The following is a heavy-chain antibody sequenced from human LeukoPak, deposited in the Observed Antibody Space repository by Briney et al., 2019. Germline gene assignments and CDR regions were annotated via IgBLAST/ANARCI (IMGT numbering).Heavy chain of an antibody. CDR3: ARVVYSGYDFRGAMDV. Sequence: SETLSLTCTISGGSISSYYWSWIRQPPGKGLEWIGYIYYTGSTNHNPSLKSRVTISVDTSKNQFSLKLSSVTAADAAVYYCARVVYSGYDFRGAMDVWGKGTTVTVSS. J-gene: IGHJ6*03. CDR2: IYYTGST. D-gene: IGHD5-12*01. CDR1: GGSISSYY. V-gene: IGHV4-59*01.